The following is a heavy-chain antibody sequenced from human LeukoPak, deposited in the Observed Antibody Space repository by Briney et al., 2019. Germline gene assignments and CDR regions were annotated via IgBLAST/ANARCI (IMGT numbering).Heavy chain of an antibody. CDR2: INQSGRT. J-gene: IGHJ4*02. CDR1: GGSFSGYY. Sequence: SETLSLTCAVYGGSFSGYYWSWIRQPPGKGLEWLGQINQSGRTNYNPSLKSRVTLSVDTSKNQFSLKLTSMTAADTAVYYCARDSSGDYVFTYWGQGTLVTVSS. D-gene: IGHD4-17*01. V-gene: IGHV4-34*01. CDR3: ARDSSGDYVFTY.